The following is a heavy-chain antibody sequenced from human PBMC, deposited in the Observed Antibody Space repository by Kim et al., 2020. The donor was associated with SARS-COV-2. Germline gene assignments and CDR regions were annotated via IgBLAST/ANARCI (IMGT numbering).Heavy chain of an antibody. D-gene: IGHD6-13*01. CDR3: ARHLLPYSRIWRNAFDI. CDR1: GYTFNRYA. J-gene: IGHJ3*02. Sequence: ASVKVSCKASGYTFNRYAIHWVRQAPGQRLEWMGWMHTGNGDTKYSQEFQGRVSFTRDTSANTVYMDLSNLVSEDAAIYYCARHLLPYSRIWRNAFDIWGHGTLVTVSS. CDR2: MHTGNGDT. V-gene: IGHV1-3*04.